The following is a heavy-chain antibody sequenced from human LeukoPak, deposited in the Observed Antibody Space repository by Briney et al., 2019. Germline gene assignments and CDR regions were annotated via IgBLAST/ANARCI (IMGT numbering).Heavy chain of an antibody. Sequence: PGGSLRLSCAASGFIFSSYGMHWVRQAPDKGLEWVAVISYDGSNTYYADSVKGRFTISRDNSKNTLYLQMNSLRAEDTALYYCAKGISSISTSLDYWGPGTLVTVSS. CDR1: GFIFSSYG. CDR2: ISYDGSNT. D-gene: IGHD6-6*01. J-gene: IGHJ4*02. CDR3: AKGISSISTSLDY. V-gene: IGHV3-30*18.